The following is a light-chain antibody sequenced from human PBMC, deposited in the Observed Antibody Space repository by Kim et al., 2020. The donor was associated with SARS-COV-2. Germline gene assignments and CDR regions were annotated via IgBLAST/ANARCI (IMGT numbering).Light chain of an antibody. CDR2: AAS. CDR3: QLYGTSIP. J-gene: IGKJ5*01. V-gene: IGKV3-20*01. Sequence: FSPGDRAALPPSPTQSVRSAYLAPYPQHPVQAPRLLIYAASSRATGIPDRFSGSGSGTDFTLTIRRLDPEDFAVYYCQLYGTSIPFGQGTRLEIK. CDR1: QSVRSAY.